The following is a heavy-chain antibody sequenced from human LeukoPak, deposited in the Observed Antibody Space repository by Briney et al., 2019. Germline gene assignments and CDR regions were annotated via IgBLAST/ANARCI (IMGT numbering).Heavy chain of an antibody. D-gene: IGHD6-19*01. CDR1: GFTFSSYS. Sequence: PGGSLRLSCAASGFTFSSYSMNWVRQAPGKGLEWASYISSSSSTIYYADSVKGRFTISRDNAKNSLYLHMNSLRAEDTAVYYCARISYTSGNDFDYWGQGTLVTVSS. CDR2: ISSSSSTI. V-gene: IGHV3-48*01. CDR3: ARISYTSGNDFDY. J-gene: IGHJ4*02.